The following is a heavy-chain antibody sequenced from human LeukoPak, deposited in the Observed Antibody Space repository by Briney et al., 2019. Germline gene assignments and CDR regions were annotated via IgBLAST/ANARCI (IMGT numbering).Heavy chain of an antibody. J-gene: IGHJ4*02. V-gene: IGHV4-61*02. CDR3: ARVRIVGATLYFDY. CDR2: IYTSGST. Sequence: SETLSLTCTVSGGSNSSGSYYWSWIRQPAGKGLEWIGRIYTSGSTNYNPSLKSRVTISVDTSKNQFSLKLSSVTAADTAVYYCARVRIVGATLYFDYWAREPWSPSPQ. D-gene: IGHD1-26*01. CDR1: GGSNSSGSYY.